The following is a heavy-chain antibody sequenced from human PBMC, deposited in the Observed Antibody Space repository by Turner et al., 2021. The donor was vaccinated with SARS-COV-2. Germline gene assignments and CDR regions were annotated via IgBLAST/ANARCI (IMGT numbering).Heavy chain of an antibody. J-gene: IGHJ5*02. D-gene: IGHD6-13*01. CDR3: ASLYQGIEAAVISWFDP. CDR1: GGTFSSYA. CDR2: IIPVIGIA. V-gene: IGHV1-69*04. Sequence: QVHLVQSGAEVKRPGSSVKVSCKAVGGTFSSYAINGVRQAPGQGLELMGRIIPVIGIANYAQKFHGRVTITEDKSTNTAYMELSSLRSEDTAVYYCASLYQGIEAAVISWFDPWGQGTLVTVSS.